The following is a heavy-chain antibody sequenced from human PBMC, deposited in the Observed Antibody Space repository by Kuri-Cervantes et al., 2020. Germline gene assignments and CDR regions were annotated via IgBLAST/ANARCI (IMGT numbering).Heavy chain of an antibody. J-gene: IGHJ5*02. Sequence: LRLSCTVSGGSISSGDYYWSWIRQPPGKGLEWIGYIYYSGSTYYNPSLKSRVTISVDTSKNQFSLKLSSVTAADTAVYYCARSPFPNRRKWELPCRWFDPWGQGTLVTVSS. CDR1: GGSISSGDYY. CDR2: IYYSGST. D-gene: IGHD1-26*01. V-gene: IGHV4-30-4*01. CDR3: ARSPFPNRRKWELPCRWFDP.